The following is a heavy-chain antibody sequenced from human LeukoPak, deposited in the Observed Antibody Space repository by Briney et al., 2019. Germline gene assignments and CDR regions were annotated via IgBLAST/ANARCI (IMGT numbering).Heavy chain of an antibody. CDR3: AKDSLKRNYDFWSGYFDY. D-gene: IGHD3-3*01. J-gene: IGHJ4*02. V-gene: IGHV3-30*02. Sequence: AGSVKGRFTISRDKSKNTLHLQMESLRAEDTALYYCAKDSLKRNYDFWSGYFDYWGQGTLVTVSS.